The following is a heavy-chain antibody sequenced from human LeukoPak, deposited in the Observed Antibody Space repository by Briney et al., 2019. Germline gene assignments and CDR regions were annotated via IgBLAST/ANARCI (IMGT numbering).Heavy chain of an antibody. CDR1: GGSVSSGSYY. J-gene: IGHJ4*02. V-gene: IGHV4-61*01. D-gene: IGHD4-23*01. CDR2: SHYSGSA. Sequence: PLETLSLTCTVSGGSVSSGSYYWSWILQPPRRGLEWIAYSHYSGSAAYNPSLKSRVTISRDMSTNQFSLKMTSVTAADTAVYFCARDMGAPDYGSYSVDYWGQGTLVTVSS. CDR3: ARDMGAPDYGSYSVDY.